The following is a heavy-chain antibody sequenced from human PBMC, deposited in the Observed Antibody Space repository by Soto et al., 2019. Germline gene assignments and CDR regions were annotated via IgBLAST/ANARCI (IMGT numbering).Heavy chain of an antibody. CDR1: GFTFSNAW. Sequence: GSLRLSCAASGFTFSNAWMSWVRQAPGKGLEWVGRIKSKTDGGTTDYAAPVKGRFTISRDDSKNTPYLQMNSLKTEDTAVYYCTTPQALWFGELALDYWGQGTLVTVSS. V-gene: IGHV3-15*01. CDR3: TTPQALWFGELALDY. J-gene: IGHJ4*02. CDR2: IKSKTDGGTT. D-gene: IGHD3-10*01.